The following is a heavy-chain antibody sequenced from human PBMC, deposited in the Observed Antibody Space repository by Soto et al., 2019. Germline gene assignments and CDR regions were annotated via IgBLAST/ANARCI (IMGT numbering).Heavy chain of an antibody. CDR1: GGSISSGDYY. J-gene: IGHJ5*02. D-gene: IGHD2-15*01. CDR3: ARAPSVVVAATPINWFDP. CDR2: IYYSGST. Sequence: QVQLQQSGPGLVKPSQTLSLTCTVSGGSISSGDYYWSWIRQPPGQGLEWIGYIYYSGSTYYNPSLKRRFTISIDPSHNQFSLTLSSVTAADTAMYYCARAPSVVVAATPINWFDPWGQGTLVTVSS. V-gene: IGHV4-30-4*01.